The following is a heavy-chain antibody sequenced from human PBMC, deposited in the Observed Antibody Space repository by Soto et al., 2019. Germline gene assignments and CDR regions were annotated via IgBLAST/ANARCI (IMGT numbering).Heavy chain of an antibody. Sequence: SETLSLTCTVSGGSMSSGGYYWSWIRQHPGKGLECIGYIYYSGSTYYNPSLKSRVTISVDTSKNQFSLKLSSVTAADTAVYYCARSRHDFWSGPPRRRTQYYFDYWGQGTLVTVSS. J-gene: IGHJ4*02. D-gene: IGHD3-3*01. V-gene: IGHV4-31*03. CDR3: ARSRHDFWSGPPRRRTQYYFDY. CDR1: GGSMSSGGYY. CDR2: IYYSGST.